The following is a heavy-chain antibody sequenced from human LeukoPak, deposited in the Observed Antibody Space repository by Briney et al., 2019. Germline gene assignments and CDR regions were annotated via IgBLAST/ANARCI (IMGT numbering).Heavy chain of an antibody. V-gene: IGHV1-18*01. CDR3: AKSYYYDSSGYYRGYYYYYMDV. D-gene: IGHD3-22*01. Sequence: ASVKVSCKASGYTFTSYGISWVRQAPGQGLEWMGWISAYNGNTNYAQKLQGRVTMTTDTSTSTAYMELRSLRSDDTAVYYCAKSYYYDSSGYYRGYYYYYMDVWGKGTTVTISS. CDR2: ISAYNGNT. J-gene: IGHJ6*03. CDR1: GYTFTSYG.